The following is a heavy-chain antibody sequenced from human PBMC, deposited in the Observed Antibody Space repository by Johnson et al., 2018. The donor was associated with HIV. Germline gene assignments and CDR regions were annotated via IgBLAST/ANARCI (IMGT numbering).Heavy chain of an antibody. CDR1: GFTFSSYW. CDR3: ARESLLITPRRDDAFDI. Sequence: VQLVESGGGLVQPGGSLRLSCAASGFTFSSYWMHWVRQAPGKGLVWVANIKQDGSDKYYVDSVKGRFTISRDNAKNSLYLQMNSLTAEDTALYYCARESLLITPRRDDAFDIWGQGTMVTVSS. D-gene: IGHD6-6*01. J-gene: IGHJ3*02. V-gene: IGHV3-7*03. CDR2: IKQDGSDK.